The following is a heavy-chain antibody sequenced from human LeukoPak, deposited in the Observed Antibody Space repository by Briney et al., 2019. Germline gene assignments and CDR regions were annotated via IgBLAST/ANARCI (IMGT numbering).Heavy chain of an antibody. D-gene: IGHD5-12*01. CDR2: INRSGST. Sequence: PSETLSLTCAVYGGSFSGYYWSWIRQPPGKGLEWIGEINRSGSTNYNPSLKSRVTISVDTSKNQFSLKLSSVTAADTAVYYCARSRGVATNWFDPWGQGTLVTVSS. CDR1: GGSFSGYY. J-gene: IGHJ5*02. V-gene: IGHV4-34*01. CDR3: ARSRGVATNWFDP.